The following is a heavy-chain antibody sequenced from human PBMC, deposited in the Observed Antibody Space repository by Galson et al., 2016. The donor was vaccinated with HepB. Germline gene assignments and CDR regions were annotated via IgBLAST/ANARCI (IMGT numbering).Heavy chain of an antibody. V-gene: IGHV3-23*01. J-gene: IGHJ4*02. CDR1: GFTFNNYA. CDR2: ISGSGVTT. D-gene: IGHD6-13*01. CDR3: AKGTAASSKYSFDF. Sequence: SLRLSCAASGFTFNNYAMSWVRQAPGEGLEWVSAISGSGVTTYYADSVKGRFSISRDNSKNTLYLHIHSLRAEDTAVYYCAKGTAASSKYSFDFWGQGAPVTAS.